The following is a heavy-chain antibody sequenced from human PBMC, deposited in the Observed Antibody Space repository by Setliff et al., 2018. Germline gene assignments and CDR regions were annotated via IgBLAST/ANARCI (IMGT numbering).Heavy chain of an antibody. CDR1: GYTFTDYA. Sequence: GASVKVSCKASGYTFTDYAMHWVRQAPGQRLEWMGWINPGNGNTKYSQKFQGRVTITRDTSASTAYMELSSLRSEDTAVYYCARDKGYDISGYYFYYYYYMDVWGKGTTVTVSS. V-gene: IGHV1-3*01. D-gene: IGHD3-22*01. CDR3: ARDKGYDISGYYFYYYYYMDV. CDR2: INPGNGNT. J-gene: IGHJ6*03.